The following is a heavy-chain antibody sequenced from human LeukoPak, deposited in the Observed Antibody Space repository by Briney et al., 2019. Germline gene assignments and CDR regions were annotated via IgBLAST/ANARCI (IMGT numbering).Heavy chain of an antibody. CDR3: AKDLVRVGDAFDI. CDR1: EFTFSSYA. D-gene: IGHD3-10*01. V-gene: IGHV3-30*18. J-gene: IGHJ3*02. Sequence: PGGSLRLSCAASEFTFSSYAMHWVRQAPGKGLEWVAVISYDGSNKYYADSVKGRFTISRDNSKNTLYLQMNSLRAEDTAVYYCAKDLVRVGDAFDIWGQGTMVTVSS. CDR2: ISYDGSNK.